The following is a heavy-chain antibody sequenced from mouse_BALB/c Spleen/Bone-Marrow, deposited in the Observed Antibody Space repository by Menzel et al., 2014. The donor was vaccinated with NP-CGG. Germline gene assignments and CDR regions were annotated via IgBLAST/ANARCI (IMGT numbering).Heavy chain of an antibody. CDR2: IYPGDGDT. CDR1: GYNFNNYW. D-gene: IGHD2-1*01. CDR3: AREGKYPLAMDY. Sequence: VHLVESGAELARPGASVKLSCKASGYNFNNYWMQWIKQRPGQGLEWIGAIYPGDGDTRYTQKFKGKATLTADKSSSTAYMQLSSLASEDSAVYYCAREGKYPLAMDYWGQGTSVTISS. V-gene: IGHV1-87*01. J-gene: IGHJ4*01.